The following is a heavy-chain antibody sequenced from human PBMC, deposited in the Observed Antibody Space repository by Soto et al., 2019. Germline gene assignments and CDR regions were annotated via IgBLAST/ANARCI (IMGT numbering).Heavy chain of an antibody. CDR2: INPNSGGT. CDR3: ARDHRGYSYGYREAY. Sequence: ASVKVSCQASGYTFTGYYMHWVRQAPGQGLEWMGWINPNSGGTNYAQKFQGRVTMTRDTSISTAYMELSRLRSDDTAVYYCARDHRGYSYGYREAYWGQGTLVTVSS. J-gene: IGHJ4*02. CDR1: GYTFTGYY. V-gene: IGHV1-2*02. D-gene: IGHD5-18*01.